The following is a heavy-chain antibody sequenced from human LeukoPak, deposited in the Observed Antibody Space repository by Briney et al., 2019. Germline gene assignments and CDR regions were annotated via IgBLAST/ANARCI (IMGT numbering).Heavy chain of an antibody. Sequence: GGSLRLSCAVSGFPFSIYEMSWVRQAPGKGLEWVSNIGSSGTTRYYADSVKGRFSISRDNAKNSLYLQMNSLRVEDTGVYYCALLAVASDFDYWGQGALVPLSS. CDR3: ALLAVASDFDY. V-gene: IGHV3-48*03. CDR1: GFPFSIYE. D-gene: IGHD6-19*01. CDR2: IGSSGTTR. J-gene: IGHJ4*02.